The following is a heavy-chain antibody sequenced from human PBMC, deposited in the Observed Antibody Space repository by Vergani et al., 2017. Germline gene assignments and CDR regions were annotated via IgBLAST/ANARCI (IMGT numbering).Heavy chain of an antibody. CDR2: INPSGGST. CDR1: GYTFTSYY. CDR3: ARGPDHDHPAAAMSYYDSSGYDVY. J-gene: IGHJ4*02. Sequence: QVQLVQSGAEVKKPGASVKVSCKASGYTFTSYYMHWVRQAPGQGLEWMGIINPSGGSTSYAQKFQGRVTMTRDTSPSTVYMELSSLRSEDTAVYYCARGPDHDHPAAAMSYYDSSGYDVYWGQGTLVTVSS. V-gene: IGHV1-46*01. D-gene: IGHD3-22*01.